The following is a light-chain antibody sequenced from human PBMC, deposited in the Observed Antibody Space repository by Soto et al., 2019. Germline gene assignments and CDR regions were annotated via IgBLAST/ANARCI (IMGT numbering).Light chain of an antibody. CDR2: WAS. V-gene: IGKV4-1*01. J-gene: IGKJ4*02. CDR3: QQYYDTPHT. CDR1: QSVLYSSNNNNY. Sequence: DIVMTQSPASLSASLGERSTINCKSSQSVLYSSNNNNYLAWYQQKPGQPPKLLTYWASTRDSGVPDRCSGSGSGTDFTLTISSLQAEDVAVYFCQQYYDTPHTFGGGTKVEIK.